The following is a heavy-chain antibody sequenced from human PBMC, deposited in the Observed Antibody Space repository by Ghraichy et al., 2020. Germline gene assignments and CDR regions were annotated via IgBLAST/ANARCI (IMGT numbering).Heavy chain of an antibody. CDR3: ARQYDFWSGYDQDYGMDV. V-gene: IGHV4-39*01. Sequence: SQTLSLTCAVSGDYISRKFYYWGWISQPPGKGLEWIGSIYYSGRTYYNPSLKSRLTMYVDTSKNQFSLKLTSLTAADTAVYYCARQYDFWSGYDQDYGMDVWGQGTTVTVSS. CDR2: IYYSGRT. J-gene: IGHJ6*02. D-gene: IGHD3-3*01. CDR1: GDYISRKFYY.